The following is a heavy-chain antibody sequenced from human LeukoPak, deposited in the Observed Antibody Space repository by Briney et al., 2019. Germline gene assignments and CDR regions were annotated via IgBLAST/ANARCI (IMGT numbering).Heavy chain of an antibody. D-gene: IGHD3-10*01. CDR1: GFTFSSYA. Sequence: GGSLRLSCAASGFTFSSYAMSWVRQAPVKGLEWVSAISGSGGSTYYADSVKGRFTISRDNSKNTLYLQMNSLRAEDTAVYYCAKGRVVRGVTPVYFDYWGQGTLVTVSS. J-gene: IGHJ4*02. CDR3: AKGRVVRGVTPVYFDY. V-gene: IGHV3-23*01. CDR2: ISGSGGST.